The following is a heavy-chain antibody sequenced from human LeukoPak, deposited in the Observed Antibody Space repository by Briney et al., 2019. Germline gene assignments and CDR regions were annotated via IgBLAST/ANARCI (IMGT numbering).Heavy chain of an antibody. CDR1: GFTFISFP. Sequence: GGSLRLSRAASGFTFISFPMTWVRQAPGKGLEWVSSISSSSSFKYYADSVKGRFTISRDNANNSLFLQIDSLRAEDTAVYYCETRAAVTGTWGAYYWGQGTRVTVSS. CDR2: ISSSSSFK. CDR3: ETRAAVTGTWGAYY. V-gene: IGHV3-21*01. J-gene: IGHJ4*02. D-gene: IGHD6-19*01.